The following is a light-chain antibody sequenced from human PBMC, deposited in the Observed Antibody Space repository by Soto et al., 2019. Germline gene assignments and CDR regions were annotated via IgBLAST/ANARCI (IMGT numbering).Light chain of an antibody. Sequence: DIVMTQSSDSLAVSLGERATLSCRASQSVSSSYLAWYQQKPGRAHRLLIYGASRRATGIPDRFSGSGSGTDFTLTISRLEPEDFAMYYCQQYGYLVTFGGGTKVDIK. CDR2: GAS. CDR1: QSVSSSY. CDR3: QQYGYLVT. V-gene: IGKV3-20*01. J-gene: IGKJ4*01.